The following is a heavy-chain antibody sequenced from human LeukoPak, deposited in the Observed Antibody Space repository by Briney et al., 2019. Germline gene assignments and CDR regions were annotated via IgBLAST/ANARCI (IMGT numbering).Heavy chain of an antibody. V-gene: IGHV4-30-2*02. J-gene: IGHJ4*02. Sequence: SETLSLTCTVSGGSISSGGYYWSWIRQPPGKGLEWIGYIYHSGSTYYNPSLKSRVTISVDTSKNQFSLKLSSVTAADTAVYYCASSIAVALHFDYWGQGTLVTVSS. CDR3: ASSIAVALHFDY. CDR2: IYHSGST. CDR1: GGSISSGGYY. D-gene: IGHD6-19*01.